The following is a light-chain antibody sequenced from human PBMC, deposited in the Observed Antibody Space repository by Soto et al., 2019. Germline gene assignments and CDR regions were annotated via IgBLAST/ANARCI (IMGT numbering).Light chain of an antibody. J-gene: IGKJ4*01. Sequence: EIVLTQSPATLSLSPGERATLSCRASQSVSSYLAWYQQKPGQAPRLLIYDASNRATGIPARFSSSGSVTDFTLTISSLDHEDFAVYYFQQRSNWLTFGGGTKVEIK. V-gene: IGKV3-11*01. CDR1: QSVSSY. CDR2: DAS. CDR3: QQRSNWLT.